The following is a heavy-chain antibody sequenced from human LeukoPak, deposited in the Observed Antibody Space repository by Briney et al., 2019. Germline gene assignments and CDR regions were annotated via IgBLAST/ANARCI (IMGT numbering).Heavy chain of an antibody. CDR3: AKDLGVRAAIEVYFDY. V-gene: IGHV3-23*01. D-gene: IGHD2-2*02. CDR1: GFTFSSYW. CDR2: ISGSGGST. Sequence: GGSLRLSCAASGFTFSSYWMSWVRQAPGKGLEWVSAISGSGGSTYYADSVKGRFTISRDNSKNTLYLQMNSLRAEDTAVYYCAKDLGVRAAIEVYFDYWGQGTLVTVSS. J-gene: IGHJ4*02.